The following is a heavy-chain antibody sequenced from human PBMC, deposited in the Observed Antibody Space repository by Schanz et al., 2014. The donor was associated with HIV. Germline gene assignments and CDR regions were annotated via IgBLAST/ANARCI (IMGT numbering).Heavy chain of an antibody. CDR1: GFTFSSYG. D-gene: IGHD3-10*01. CDR2: ISYDGTNE. Sequence: QVHLVESGGGVVQPGTSLRLSCAASGFTFSSYGMHWVRQAPGKGLEWVAVISYDGTNEYYADSVKGRFTVSRDNSKNTLYLQMNSLRAEDTAVYYCARAMLISGTGYWTGENYWGQGTLVTVSS. V-gene: IGHV3-30*03. CDR3: ARAMLISGTGYWTGENY. J-gene: IGHJ4*02.